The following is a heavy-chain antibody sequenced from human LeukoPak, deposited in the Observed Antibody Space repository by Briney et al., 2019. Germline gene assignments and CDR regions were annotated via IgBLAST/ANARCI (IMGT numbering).Heavy chain of an antibody. CDR3: AASASRDGYNG. V-gene: IGHV1-69*13. CDR1: GGTFSSYA. J-gene: IGHJ4*02. CDR2: IIPIFGTA. Sequence: ASVKVSCKASGGTFSSYAISWVRQAPGRGLEWMGGIIPIFGTANYAQKFQGRVTITADESTSTAYMELSSLRSEDTAVYYCAASASRDGYNGWGQGTLVTVSS. D-gene: IGHD5-24*01.